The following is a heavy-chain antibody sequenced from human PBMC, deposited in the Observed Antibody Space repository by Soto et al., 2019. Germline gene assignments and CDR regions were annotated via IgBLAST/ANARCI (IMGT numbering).Heavy chain of an antibody. CDR3: ARMLGELKADY. CDR2: INPSGGST. V-gene: IGHV1-46*01. CDR1: GYTFTSYY. Sequence: SVKVSCKASGYTFTSYYMHWVLQAPGQGLEWMGIINPSGGSTSYAQKFQGRVTMTRDTSTSTVYMELSSLRSEDTAVYYCARMLGELKADYCGQGTLVPVPS. D-gene: IGHD3-10*02. J-gene: IGHJ4*02.